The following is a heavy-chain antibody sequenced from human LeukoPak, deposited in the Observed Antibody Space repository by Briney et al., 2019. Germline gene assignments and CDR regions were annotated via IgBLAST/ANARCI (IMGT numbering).Heavy chain of an antibody. D-gene: IGHD3-10*01. CDR3: ARGGITMVRGVRNNWFDP. CDR2: INHSGST. Sequence: SETLSLTCAVYGGSFSGYYWSWIRQPPGKGLEWIGEINHSGSTNYNPSLKSRVTISVGRSKNQFSLKLSSVTAADTAVYYCARGGITMVRGVRNNWFDPWGQGTLVTVSS. V-gene: IGHV4-34*01. J-gene: IGHJ5*02. CDR1: GGSFSGYY.